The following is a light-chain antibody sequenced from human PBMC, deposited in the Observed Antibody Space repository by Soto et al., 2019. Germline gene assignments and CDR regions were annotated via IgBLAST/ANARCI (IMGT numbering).Light chain of an antibody. CDR3: QQYASSTLT. CDR1: QSVRSNY. CDR2: GAS. Sequence: EIVLTQSPGTLSLSSGERATLSCRASQSVRSNYLAWYQQKPGQAPRLLIYGASSRATCIPDRFGGSGSGTDFTLTISRLEPEDFAVYYCQQYASSTLTFGGGTKVEIK. J-gene: IGKJ4*01. V-gene: IGKV3-20*01.